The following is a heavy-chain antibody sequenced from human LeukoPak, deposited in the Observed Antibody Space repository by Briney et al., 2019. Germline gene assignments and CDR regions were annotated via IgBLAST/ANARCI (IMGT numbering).Heavy chain of an antibody. CDR2: INSGGNT. V-gene: IGHV3-53*05. CDR3: AKAGNTGTYSDAFDI. Sequence: PGGSLRLSCAASGLTVSSNSVSWVRQAPGKGLEWVSVINSGGNTHYADSVKGRFTISRDNSKNTLYLQMNSLRADDMAVYYCAKAGNTGTYSDAFDIWGHGTMVTVSS. D-gene: IGHD1-26*01. J-gene: IGHJ3*02. CDR1: GLTVSSNS.